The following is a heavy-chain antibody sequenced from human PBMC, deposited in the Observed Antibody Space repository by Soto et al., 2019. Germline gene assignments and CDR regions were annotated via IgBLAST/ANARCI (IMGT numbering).Heavy chain of an antibody. CDR1: GCIFKMYW. V-gene: IGHV3-74*01. J-gene: IGHJ5*02. CDR2: IYNDGTYA. CDR3: TRGPRPISTSTGPS. D-gene: IGHD2-2*01. Sequence: EVQLVESGGGLVPPGGSVRLSCAASGCIFKMYWMHWVRQSPGKGLVWISRIYNDGTYADYADSMGGRFTISRDNVNHTLYLQMTSLRAEDSGLYYCTRGPRPISTSTGPSWGQGTQVTVSS.